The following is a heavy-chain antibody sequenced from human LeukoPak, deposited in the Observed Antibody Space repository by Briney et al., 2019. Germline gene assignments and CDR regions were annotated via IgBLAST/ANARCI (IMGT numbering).Heavy chain of an antibody. V-gene: IGHV3-48*01. CDR2: ISSSSSTI. D-gene: IGHD3-16*01. CDR3: ARDSRSFIVMITEPRKNLVDY. J-gene: IGHJ4*02. CDR1: GFTFSSYS. Sequence: PGGSLRLSCAASGFTFSSYSMNWVRQAPGKGLEWVSYISSSSSTIYYADSVKGRFTISRDNVKNSLYLQMNSLRVEDTAVYYCARDSRSFIVMITEPRKNLVDYWGQGTLVTVSS.